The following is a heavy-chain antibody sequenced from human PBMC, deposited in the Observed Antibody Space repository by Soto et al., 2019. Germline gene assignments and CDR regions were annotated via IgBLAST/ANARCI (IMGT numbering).Heavy chain of an antibody. CDR3: ARGGPNWDYYFYGMDV. V-gene: IGHV3-13*01. CDR2: FGSAGDI. J-gene: IGHJ6*02. D-gene: IGHD3-16*01. CDR1: GFTFNNYD. Sequence: GGSLRLSCAASGFTFNNYDMLWVRQAPGKGLERVSTFGSAGDIYYSDSVKGRFTISRDNAMNSLYLQMNSLRAADTAVYYCARGGPNWDYYFYGMDVWGQGTTVTVSS.